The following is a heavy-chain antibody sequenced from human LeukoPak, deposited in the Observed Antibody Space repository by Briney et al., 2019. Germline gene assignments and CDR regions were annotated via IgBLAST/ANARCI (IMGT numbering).Heavy chain of an antibody. CDR2: ISYDGINK. Sequence: GRSLRLSCAASGFTFSSYAMHCVRQAPGKGLEWVAVISYDGINKYYADSVKGRFTISRDNSKNTLYLQMNSLRAEDTAVYYCARDSMVAGTITNWFDPWGQGTLVTVSS. J-gene: IGHJ5*02. CDR3: ARDSMVAGTITNWFDP. D-gene: IGHD6-19*01. CDR1: GFTFSSYA. V-gene: IGHV3-30*04.